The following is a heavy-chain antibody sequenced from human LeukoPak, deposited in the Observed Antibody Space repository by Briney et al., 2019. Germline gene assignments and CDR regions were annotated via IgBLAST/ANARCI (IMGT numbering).Heavy chain of an antibody. V-gene: IGHV4-31*03. Sequence: PSQTLSLTCTVSGGSISSGGYYCSWIRQHPGKGLEWIGYIYYSGSTYYNPSLKRRVTISVDTSKHQFSLKLSSVTAADTAVYYCVRDRYYDSSGYEAFDIWGQGTMVSVSS. CDR2: IYYSGST. D-gene: IGHD3-22*01. CDR3: VRDRYYDSSGYEAFDI. J-gene: IGHJ3*02. CDR1: GGSISSGGYY.